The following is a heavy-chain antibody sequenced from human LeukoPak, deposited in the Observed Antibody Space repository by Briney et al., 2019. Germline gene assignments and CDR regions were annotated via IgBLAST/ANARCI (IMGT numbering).Heavy chain of an antibody. Sequence: GGSLRLSCAAPGFSHSRSWMTWLRQAPGKGLEWVGNINEDGSGSNYVDSVKGRFTISRDNAKNSLWLQMNSLRVEDTGVYFCARAKIDWGQGTLVTVSS. V-gene: IGHV3-7*03. CDR1: GFSHSRSW. J-gene: IGHJ4*02. CDR3: ARAKID. D-gene: IGHD3-22*01. CDR2: INEDGSGS.